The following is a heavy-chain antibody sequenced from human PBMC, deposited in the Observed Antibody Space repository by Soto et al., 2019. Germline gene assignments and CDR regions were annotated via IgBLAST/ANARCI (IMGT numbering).Heavy chain of an antibody. CDR2: INAGNGNT. Sequence: ASVKVSCKASGYTFTSYAMHWVRQAPGQRLEWMGWINAGNGNTKYSQKFQGRVTITRDTSASTAYMELSSLRSEDTAVYYCARARVVVTAPDYWGQGPLVTVSS. J-gene: IGHJ4*02. CDR1: GYTFTSYA. V-gene: IGHV1-3*01. CDR3: ARARVVVTAPDY. D-gene: IGHD2-21*02.